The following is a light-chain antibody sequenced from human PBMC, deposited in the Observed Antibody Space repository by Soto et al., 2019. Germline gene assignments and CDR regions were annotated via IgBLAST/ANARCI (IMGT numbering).Light chain of an antibody. J-gene: IGKJ5*01. CDR3: QQYGSSPLIT. Sequence: EIVMTQSPATPSVSPGERATLSCRASQSVSSNLAWYQQKPGQAPRLLISGASSRATGIPDRFTGSGSETSFTLTISRLEPEDFAVYHCQQYGSSPLITFGQGTRLEIK. CDR1: QSVSSN. V-gene: IGKV3-20*01. CDR2: GAS.